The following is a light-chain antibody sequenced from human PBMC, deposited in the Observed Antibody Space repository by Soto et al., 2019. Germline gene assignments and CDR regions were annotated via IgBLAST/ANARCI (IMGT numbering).Light chain of an antibody. CDR3: QQYDNYWT. J-gene: IGKJ1*01. CDR2: KAS. CDR1: QSISTW. V-gene: IGKV1-5*03. Sequence: DVQMTQSPSTLSASVGDRVTITYRASQSISTWSAWYQQKPGKAPNLLIHKASSLESGVPSRFSGSGFGAEFTLTISGLQPEDAATYYCQQYDNYWTFGQGTKV.